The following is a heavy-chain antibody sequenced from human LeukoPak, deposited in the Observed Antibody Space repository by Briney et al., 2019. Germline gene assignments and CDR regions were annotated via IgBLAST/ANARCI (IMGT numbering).Heavy chain of an antibody. V-gene: IGHV3-23*01. D-gene: IGHD3-9*01. CDR3: AKVRGYDILTGYYSRCFDY. J-gene: IGHJ4*02. CDR1: GFTFSSYA. Sequence: GGSLRLSCAASGFTFSSYAMSWVRQAPGKGLEWVSAISGSGGSTYYADSVKGRFTISRDNSKNTLYLQMNSLRAEDTAVYYCAKVRGYDILTGYYSRCFDYWGQGTLVTVSS. CDR2: ISGSGGST.